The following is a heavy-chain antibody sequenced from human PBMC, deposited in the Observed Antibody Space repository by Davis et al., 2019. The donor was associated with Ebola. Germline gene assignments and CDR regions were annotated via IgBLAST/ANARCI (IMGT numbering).Heavy chain of an antibody. V-gene: IGHV3-21*01. Sequence: PGGSLRLSCAASGFTFSSYSMNWDRQAPGKGLEWVSSISSSSSYIYYADSVKGRFTISRDNAKNSLYLQMNSLRAEDTAVYYCARDPGRLGGDDYRGQGTLVTVSS. D-gene: IGHD2-21*01. J-gene: IGHJ4*02. CDR2: ISSSSSYI. CDR1: GFTFSSYS. CDR3: ARDPGRLGGDDY.